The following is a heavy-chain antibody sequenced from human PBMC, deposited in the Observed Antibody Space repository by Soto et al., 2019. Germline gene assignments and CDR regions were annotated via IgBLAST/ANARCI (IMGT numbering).Heavy chain of an antibody. J-gene: IGHJ4*02. Sequence: GGSLRLSCAASGFTFSSYSMSWVRQAPGKGLEWVSAISGSGGSTYYADSVKGRFTISRDNSKNTLYLQMNSLRAEDTAVYYCAKGGVPPKYRYWGQGTLVTVSS. CDR1: GFTFSSYS. CDR3: AKGGVPPKYRY. V-gene: IGHV3-23*01. D-gene: IGHD2-2*02. CDR2: ISGSGGST.